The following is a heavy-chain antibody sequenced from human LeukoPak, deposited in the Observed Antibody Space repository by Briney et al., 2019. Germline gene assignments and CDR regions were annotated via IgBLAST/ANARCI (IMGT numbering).Heavy chain of an antibody. V-gene: IGHV1-18*01. J-gene: IGHJ4*02. CDR1: GYTFTNYG. Sequence: GASVKVSCKASGYTFTNYGVSWVRQAPGQGLEWMGWISASNGNTNYAQKFQGRVTMTTDTSTGTAYMELRSLRSDDTAVYYCARDRAVVVIAAPAYWGQGTQVTVSS. D-gene: IGHD2-15*01. CDR2: ISASNGNT. CDR3: ARDRAVVVIAAPAY.